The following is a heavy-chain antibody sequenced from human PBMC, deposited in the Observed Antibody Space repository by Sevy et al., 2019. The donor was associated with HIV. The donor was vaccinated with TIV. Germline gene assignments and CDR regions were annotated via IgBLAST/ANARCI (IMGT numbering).Heavy chain of an antibody. Sequence: ASAKVSCKASGYTFSDYSMHWVRQAPGQGLEWMGRINPKRGGTNCAQKFRGRVTMTRDTSISTAYMDLSGLRFDDTAVYYCARGEISTPLETFDYWGQGTLVTVSS. J-gene: IGHJ4*02. CDR1: GYTFSDYS. D-gene: IGHD3-16*02. CDR2: INPKRGGT. CDR3: ARGEISTPLETFDY. V-gene: IGHV1-2*06.